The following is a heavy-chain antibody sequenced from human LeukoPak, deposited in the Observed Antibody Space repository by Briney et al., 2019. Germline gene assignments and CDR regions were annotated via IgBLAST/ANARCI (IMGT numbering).Heavy chain of an antibody. V-gene: IGHV3-23*01. J-gene: IGHJ3*02. D-gene: IGHD2-2*01. CDR2: ISGSAGST. Sequence: GGSLRLSCAASGFTFSSYAMSWVRQAPGKGLEWVSAISGSAGSTYYADSVKGRFTISRDNSKNTLYLQMNSLRAEDTAVYYCAKGRVVVPAAMEDAFDIWGQGTMVTVSS. CDR3: AKGRVVVPAAMEDAFDI. CDR1: GFTFSSYA.